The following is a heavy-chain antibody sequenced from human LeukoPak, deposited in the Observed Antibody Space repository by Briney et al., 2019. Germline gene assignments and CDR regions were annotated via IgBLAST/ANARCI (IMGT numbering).Heavy chain of an antibody. Sequence: SETLSLTCTVSGGSISSYYWSWIRQPPGKGLEWIGYIYYSGSTNYNPSLKSRVTISVDTSKNQFSLKLSSVTAADTAVYYCARDLGCSSTSCYIGTAFDIWGQGTMVTVSS. CDR1: GGSISSYY. CDR2: IYYSGST. V-gene: IGHV4-59*12. CDR3: ARDLGCSSTSCYIGTAFDI. J-gene: IGHJ3*02. D-gene: IGHD2-2*02.